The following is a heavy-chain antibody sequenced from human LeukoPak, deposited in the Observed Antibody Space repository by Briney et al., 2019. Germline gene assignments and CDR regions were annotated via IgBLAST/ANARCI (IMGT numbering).Heavy chain of an antibody. Sequence: AGGSLRLSCAASGXTFSNYAMNWVRQAPGKGLEWVSLISSSGDNAYYADSVRGRFTISRDKSKNTVSLQMNSLRGEDTAVYYCAKDVRVGGGGMDVWGQGTPVTVSS. D-gene: IGHD1-26*01. CDR2: ISSSGDNA. J-gene: IGHJ6*02. V-gene: IGHV3-23*01. CDR3: AKDVRVGGGGMDV. CDR1: GXTFSNYA.